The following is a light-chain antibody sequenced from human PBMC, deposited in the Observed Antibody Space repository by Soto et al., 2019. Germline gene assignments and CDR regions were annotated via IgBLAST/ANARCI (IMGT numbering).Light chain of an antibody. CDR1: QSVSSN. V-gene: IGKV3-15*01. CDR2: ATS. Sequence: EIVMTQSPATLSVSPGERASLSCRASQSVSSNLAWYQQKPGQTPRLSIYATSTRATGIPARFSGSGSGTEFTLTISSLQSEDFAVYYCQHYNNWPLTFGGGTKVDIK. J-gene: IGKJ4*01. CDR3: QHYNNWPLT.